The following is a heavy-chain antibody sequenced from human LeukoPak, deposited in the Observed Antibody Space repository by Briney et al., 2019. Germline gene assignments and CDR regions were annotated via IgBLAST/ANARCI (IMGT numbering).Heavy chain of an antibody. CDR1: GFTFSSYS. D-gene: IGHD6-13*01. CDR3: ARSQAAAGAPYWYFDL. J-gene: IGHJ2*01. V-gene: IGHV3-21*01. Sequence: GGSLRLSCAASGFTFSSYSMNWVRQAPGKGLEWVSSISSSSSYIYYADSVKGRFTISRDNAKNSLYLQMNSLRAEDTAVYYCARSQAAAGAPYWYFDLWGRGTLVTVSS. CDR2: ISSSSSYI.